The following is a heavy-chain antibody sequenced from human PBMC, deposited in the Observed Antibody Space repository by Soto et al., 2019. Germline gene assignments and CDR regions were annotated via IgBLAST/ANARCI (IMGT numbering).Heavy chain of an antibody. V-gene: IGHV1-18*01. CDR3: ARDHRDWNYPFDDNWFDP. J-gene: IGHJ5*02. CDR1: GYTFTSYG. Sequence: ASVKVSCKASGYTFTSYGISWVRQAPGQGLEWMGWISAYKGNTNYAQKLQGRVTMTTNTSTSIAYMELRSLRSDETAVSYCARDHRDWNYPFDDNWFDPWGQGTLVTVSS. CDR2: ISAYKGNT. D-gene: IGHD1-7*01.